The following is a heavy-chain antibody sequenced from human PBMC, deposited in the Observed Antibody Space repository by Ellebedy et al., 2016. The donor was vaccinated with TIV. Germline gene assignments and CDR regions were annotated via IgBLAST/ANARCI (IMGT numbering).Heavy chain of an antibody. CDR3: ARDYISGIYRNWFDP. D-gene: IGHD3-16*01. Sequence: GESLKISXEASGFTFSNYAMHWVRRAPGKGLEWVAVMSYDGGKEYYADSVKGRFTISRDNSKNTLYLQLTSLRAEDTAVYYCARDYISGIYRNWFDPWGQGMLVTVSS. V-gene: IGHV3-30-3*01. CDR1: GFTFSNYA. CDR2: MSYDGGKE. J-gene: IGHJ5*02.